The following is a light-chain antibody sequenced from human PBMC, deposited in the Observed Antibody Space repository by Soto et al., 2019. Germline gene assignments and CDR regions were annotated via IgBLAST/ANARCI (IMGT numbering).Light chain of an antibody. V-gene: IGKV3-11*01. CDR2: DAS. Sequence: EIVLTQSPATLSLSPGERATLSCRASQRVSSYLARYQQKPGQAPRVLIYDASNRATGIPARFSGSGSGTDFTLTISRLEPEDFAVYYCQQYGSSGTFGQGTKVDIK. J-gene: IGKJ1*01. CDR1: QRVSSY. CDR3: QQYGSSGT.